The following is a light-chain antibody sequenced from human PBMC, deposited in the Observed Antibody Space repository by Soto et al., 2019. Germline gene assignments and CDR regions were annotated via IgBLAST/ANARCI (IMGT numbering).Light chain of an antibody. Sequence: DIQVTQSPSSLSASVGDRVTITCRASQSISHYLNWYQHKAGKAPRLLIYAASKLQSGVPSRFSGSRSGTDFTLTISSLQPEDFASYYCQQTYSDLWTFGQGTKVDIK. CDR1: QSISHY. CDR3: QQTYSDLWT. V-gene: IGKV1-39*01. J-gene: IGKJ1*01. CDR2: AAS.